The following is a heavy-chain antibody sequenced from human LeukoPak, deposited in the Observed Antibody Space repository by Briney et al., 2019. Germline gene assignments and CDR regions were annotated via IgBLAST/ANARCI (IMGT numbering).Heavy chain of an antibody. J-gene: IGHJ4*02. V-gene: IGHV3-53*01. Sequence: GGSLRLSCAASGFTVNSNYMNWVRQAPGKGLEWVSVIYSGGSTYYADSVKGRFTISRDNSKNTLYLQMNSLRAEDTAVYYCARSYSYGSRPFFDYWGQGTLVTVSS. CDR2: IYSGGST. CDR3: ARSYSYGSRPFFDY. CDR1: GFTVNSNY. D-gene: IGHD5-18*01.